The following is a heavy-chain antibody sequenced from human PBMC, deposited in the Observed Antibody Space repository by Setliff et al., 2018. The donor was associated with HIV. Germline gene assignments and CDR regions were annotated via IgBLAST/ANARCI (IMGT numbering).Heavy chain of an antibody. Sequence: SETLSLTCTVSGGSIWSGSYYWTWIRQPAGKGLEWIGHITASGGATDNPSVKSRVSISLGSPSSEFSLRLTSVSAADTAVYYCATLDPSGGNFLAYWGQGTLVTVSS. D-gene: IGHD2-21*02. CDR3: ATLDPSGGNFLAY. J-gene: IGHJ4*02. V-gene: IGHV4-61*09. CDR2: ITASGGA. CDR1: GGSIWSGSYY.